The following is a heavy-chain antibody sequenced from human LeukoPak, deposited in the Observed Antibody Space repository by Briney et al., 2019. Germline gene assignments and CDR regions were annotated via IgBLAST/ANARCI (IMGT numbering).Heavy chain of an antibody. V-gene: IGHV4-59*11. CDR3: ARGGDAFDY. CDR1: GGSISSHY. Sequence: SETLSLTCTVSGGSISSHYWSWIRQPPGKGLEWIGYIYYSGSTNYNPSLKSRVTISVDTSKNQFSLKLSSVTAADTAVYYCARGGDAFDYWGQGTLVTVSS. J-gene: IGHJ4*02. D-gene: IGHD3-16*01. CDR2: IYYSGST.